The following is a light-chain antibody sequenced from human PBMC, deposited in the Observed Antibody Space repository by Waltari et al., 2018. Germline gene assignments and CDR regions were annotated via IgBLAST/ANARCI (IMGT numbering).Light chain of an antibody. CDR3: SSYTSSSRV. Sequence: QSALTQPASVSGSPGQSITISCTGTSSDVGGSNYAPWYQQHPGKAPKRMIYEVSNRPSGVSNRFSGSKSGNTASLTISGLQAEDEADYYCSSYTSSSRVFGGGTKLTVL. CDR2: EVS. V-gene: IGLV2-14*01. J-gene: IGLJ3*02. CDR1: SSDVGGSNY.